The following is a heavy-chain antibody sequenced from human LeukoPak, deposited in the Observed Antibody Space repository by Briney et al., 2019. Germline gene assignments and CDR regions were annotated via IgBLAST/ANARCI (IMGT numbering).Heavy chain of an antibody. V-gene: IGHV1-69*13. D-gene: IGHD2-21*02. CDR2: IIPIFGTA. CDR1: GGTFSSYA. J-gene: IGHJ6*03. CDR3: ARVGPYCGGDCSPPYYYYYYMDV. Sequence: SVKVSCKASGGTFSSYAISWVRQAPGQGLEWMGGIIPIFGTANYAQKFQGRVTITADESTSTAYMELSSLRSEDTAVYYCARVGPYCGGDCSPPYYYYYYMDVWGKGTTVTVSS.